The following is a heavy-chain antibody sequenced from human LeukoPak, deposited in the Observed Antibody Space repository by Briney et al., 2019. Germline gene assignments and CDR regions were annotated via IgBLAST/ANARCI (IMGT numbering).Heavy chain of an antibody. J-gene: IGHJ4*02. CDR1: GFTFGDYA. V-gene: IGHV3-49*04. CDR2: IGSRAYGGTT. Sequence: GGSLSLSCTTSGFTFGDYAMSWVRQAPGKGLEWVGFIGSRAYGGTTKYAASVKGRFTISRDDSKSIAYLQMNSLKTEDTAVYYCTRDGWELPYFDYWGQGTLVTVSS. D-gene: IGHD1-26*01. CDR3: TRDGWELPYFDY.